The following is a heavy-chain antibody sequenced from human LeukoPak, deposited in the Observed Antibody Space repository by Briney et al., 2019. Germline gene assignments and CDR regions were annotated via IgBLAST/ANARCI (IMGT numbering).Heavy chain of an antibody. CDR3: AGGDRSQKASSISSY. CDR2: ISSSSSYI. CDR1: GFTFSSYS. Sequence: PGGSLRLSCAASGFTFSSYSMNWVRQAPGKGLEWVSSISSSSSYIYYADSVKGRFTISRDNAKNSLYLQMNSLRAEDTAVYYCAGGDRSQKASSISSYWGQGTLVTVSS. J-gene: IGHJ4*02. V-gene: IGHV3-21*01. D-gene: IGHD3-16*02.